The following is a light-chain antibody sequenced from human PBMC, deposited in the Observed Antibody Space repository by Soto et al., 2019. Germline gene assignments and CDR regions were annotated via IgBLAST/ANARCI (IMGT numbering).Light chain of an antibody. CDR1: QGISDS. CDR3: LQYNSHPLT. CDR2: AAS. V-gene: IGKV1-17*03. Sequence: DIQMTQSPSAMSASLGDRVTITCRASQGISDSLAWFQQKPGKVPKRLIYAASTLQGGVPSRFSGSGSGTAFTLTINSLQPEDFATYFCLQYNSHPLTFGGGTKVDIK. J-gene: IGKJ4*01.